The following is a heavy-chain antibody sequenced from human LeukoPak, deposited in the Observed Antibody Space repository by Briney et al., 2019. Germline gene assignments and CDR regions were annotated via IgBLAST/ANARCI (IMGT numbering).Heavy chain of an antibody. V-gene: IGHV3-33*01. CDR3: ARTVTTNRRPFDY. Sequence: GGSLRLSCAASGFTFSSYGMHWVRQAPGKGLEWVAVIWYDGSNKYYADSVKGRFTISRDNSKNTLYLQMNSLRAEDTAVYYCARTVTTNRRPFDYWGQGTLVTVSS. CDR1: GFTFSSYG. J-gene: IGHJ4*02. D-gene: IGHD4-17*01. CDR2: IWYDGSNK.